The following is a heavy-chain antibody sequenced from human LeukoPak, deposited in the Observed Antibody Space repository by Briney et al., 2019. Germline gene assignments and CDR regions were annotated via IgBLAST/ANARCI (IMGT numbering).Heavy chain of an antibody. CDR3: ARDRYYYDSSGYYRLLDY. CDR2: IYHSGST. V-gene: IGHV4-38-2*02. D-gene: IGHD3-22*01. CDR1: GYSISSGYY. J-gene: IGHJ4*02. Sequence: SETLSLTCTVSGYSISSGYYWGWIRQPPGKGLEWIGSIYHSGSTYYNPSLKSRVTISVDTSKNQFSLKLSSVTAADTAVYYCARDRYYYDSSGYYRLLDYWGQGTLVTVS.